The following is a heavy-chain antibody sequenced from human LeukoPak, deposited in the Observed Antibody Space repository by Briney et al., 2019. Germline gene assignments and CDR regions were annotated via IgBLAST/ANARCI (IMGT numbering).Heavy chain of an antibody. D-gene: IGHD3-3*01. CDR1: GGTFISYA. Sequence: SVKVSCKGSGGTFISYAFSWVRQAPGQGLEWMGRIIPSLGIANYAQKFQGRVTITADKSTSTAYMELSSLRSEDTGVYYCARDKDRVFGVVSNFDYWGQGTLVTVSS. CDR2: IIPSLGIA. J-gene: IGHJ4*02. CDR3: ARDKDRVFGVVSNFDY. V-gene: IGHV1-69*04.